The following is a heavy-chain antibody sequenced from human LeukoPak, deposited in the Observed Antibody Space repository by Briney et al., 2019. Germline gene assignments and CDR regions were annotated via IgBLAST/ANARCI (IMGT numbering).Heavy chain of an antibody. D-gene: IGHD4-11*01. CDR2: ISWNSGGM. CDR3: AKDVTYSNSHTFAV. J-gene: IGHJ3*01. V-gene: IGHV3-9*01. CDR1: GFTFDDYA. Sequence: GGSLRLSCAASGFTFDDYAMHWVWQAPGKGLEWVSGISWNSGGMGYADSVEGRFTISRDNAKNSLYLLMNTLRAEDTALYYCAKDVTYSNSHTFAVWGQGTMVTVSS.